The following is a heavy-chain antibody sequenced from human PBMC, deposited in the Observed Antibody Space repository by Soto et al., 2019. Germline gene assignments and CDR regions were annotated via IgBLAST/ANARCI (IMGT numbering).Heavy chain of an antibody. D-gene: IGHD6-19*01. CDR3: ARESSDWSAVDY. J-gene: IGHJ4*02. Sequence: EVQLVESGGGLVQPGGSLRLSCAASGFTFSRYDMNWVRQGTGKGLEWVSGIDTTGAPYYSGSVKGRFTISRENAKNSLFLEMDSLRPRDTAVYYCARESSDWSAVDYWGQGTLVTVSS. CDR2: IDTTGAP. CDR1: GFTFSRYD. V-gene: IGHV3-13*05.